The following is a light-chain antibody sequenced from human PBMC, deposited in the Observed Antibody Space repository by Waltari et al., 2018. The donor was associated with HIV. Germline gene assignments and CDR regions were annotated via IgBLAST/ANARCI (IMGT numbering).Light chain of an antibody. Sequence: SYVPTQPPSVSVAPGQAARITRGGHNIGSKHKQWYQQKPGQAPVLVVNDDSDRPSGIPARFSGSNSGNTATLPISRVEAGDEADYYCQVWDSSSDYVVFGGGTKLTVL. V-gene: IGLV3-21*02. CDR2: DDS. CDR1: NIGSKH. J-gene: IGLJ2*01. CDR3: QVWDSSSDYVV.